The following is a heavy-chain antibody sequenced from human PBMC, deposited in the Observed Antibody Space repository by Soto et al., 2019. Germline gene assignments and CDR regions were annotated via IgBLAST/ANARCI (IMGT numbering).Heavy chain of an antibody. V-gene: IGHV4-38-2*02. CDR2: IYHSGST. CDR1: GGSISSYY. J-gene: IGHJ6*02. Sequence: TSETLSLTCTVSGGSISSYYWGWIRQPPGKGLEWIGSIYHSGSTYYNPPLKSRVTISVDTSKNQFSLKLSSVTAADTAVYYCVRGIDDILTGPYYYYGMDVWGQGTTVTVSS. CDR3: VRGIDDILTGPYYYYGMDV. D-gene: IGHD3-9*01.